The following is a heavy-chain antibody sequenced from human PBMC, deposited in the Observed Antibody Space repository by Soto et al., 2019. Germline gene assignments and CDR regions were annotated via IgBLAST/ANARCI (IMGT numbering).Heavy chain of an antibody. Sequence: ASVKVSCKASGYTFTSSYIHWVRQAPGQGLEWMGIINPSGGGTAYAQKFQGRVTMTRDTSTSTVYMELSSLRSEDTALYYCARAHVTTAFDYWGQGTLVTGSS. CDR2: INPSGGGT. CDR1: GYTFTSSY. V-gene: IGHV1-46*03. D-gene: IGHD1-1*01. J-gene: IGHJ4*02. CDR3: ARAHVTTAFDY.